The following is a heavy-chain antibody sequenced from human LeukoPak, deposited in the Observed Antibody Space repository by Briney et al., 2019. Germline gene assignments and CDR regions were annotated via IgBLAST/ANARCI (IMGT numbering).Heavy chain of an antibody. V-gene: IGHV3-48*04. D-gene: IGHD1-26*01. Sequence: PGGSLRLSCVASGLTFSSYSMNWVRQAPGKGLEWVSYISSSSSTIYYADSVKGRFTISRDNAKNSLYLQMNSLRAEDTAVYYCARDQGIVGAINWGQGTLVTVSS. J-gene: IGHJ4*02. CDR3: ARDQGIVGAIN. CDR2: ISSSSSTI. CDR1: GLTFSSYS.